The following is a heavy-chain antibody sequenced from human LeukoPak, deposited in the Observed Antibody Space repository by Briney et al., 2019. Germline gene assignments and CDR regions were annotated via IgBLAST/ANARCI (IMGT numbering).Heavy chain of an antibody. Sequence: SETLSLTRAVSGYSISRGYWWDWIRQPPGKGLEWIGYISYSGSTYYNPSLKSRVTMSVDTSKNQFSLKLSSVTAVDTAMYYCARKSGSGYSFDDWGQGTLVTVSS. V-gene: IGHV4-28*01. CDR2: ISYSGST. J-gene: IGHJ4*02. CDR1: GYSISRGYW. D-gene: IGHD3-10*01. CDR3: ARKSGSGYSFDD.